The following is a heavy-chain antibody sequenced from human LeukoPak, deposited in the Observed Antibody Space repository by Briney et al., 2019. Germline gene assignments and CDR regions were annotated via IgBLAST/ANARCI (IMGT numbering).Heavy chain of an antibody. J-gene: IGHJ6*02. V-gene: IGHV1-8*01. CDR1: GYTFTSYD. Sequence: ASVKVSCKAPGYTFTSYDINWVRQATGQGLEWMGWMNPNSGNAGYAQKFQGRVTMTRNTSISTAYMELSSLRSEDTAVYYCARGRNYYGSRRSRYYGMDVWGQGTTVTVSS. CDR3: ARGRNYYGSRRSRYYGMDV. D-gene: IGHD3-10*01. CDR2: MNPNSGNA.